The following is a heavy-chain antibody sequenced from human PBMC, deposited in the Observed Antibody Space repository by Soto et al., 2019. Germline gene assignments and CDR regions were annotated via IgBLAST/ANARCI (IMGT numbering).Heavy chain of an antibody. CDR2: IYYSGHT. J-gene: IGHJ4*02. Sequence: SETLSLTCTVSGGSITSGYNYWSWIRQPPGKGLEWIGYIYYSGHTYYNPSLKSRLTISVDTSKNQFSLKLSSVTAADTAVYYCARTYWSGWGRRLFDSLGQRALLTVYS. D-gene: IGHD3-3*01. V-gene: IGHV4-30-4*01. CDR3: ARTYWSGWGRRLFDS. CDR1: GGSITSGYNY.